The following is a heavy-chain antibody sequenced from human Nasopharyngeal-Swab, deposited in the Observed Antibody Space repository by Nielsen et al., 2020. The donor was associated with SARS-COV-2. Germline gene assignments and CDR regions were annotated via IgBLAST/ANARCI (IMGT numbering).Heavy chain of an antibody. CDR3: ASTPLDSSGYYYALHY. J-gene: IGHJ4*02. D-gene: IGHD3-22*01. CDR1: GFTFSRYT. Sequence: GESLKISCAASGFTFSRYTMHWVRQAPGKGLEWVAVISYDGSNKYYADSVKGRFTISRDISKSTLYLQMNSLRAEDTAVFYCASTPLDSSGYYYALHYWGRGTLVTVSS. V-gene: IGHV3-30-3*01. CDR2: ISYDGSNK.